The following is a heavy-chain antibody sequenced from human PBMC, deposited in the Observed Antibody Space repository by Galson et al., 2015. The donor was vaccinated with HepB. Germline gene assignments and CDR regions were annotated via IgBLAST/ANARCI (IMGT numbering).Heavy chain of an antibody. D-gene: IGHD3-3*01. CDR1: GASISSSNYY. Sequence: SETLSLTCTVSGASISSSNYYWGWLRQPPGKGLEWIGSIYYSGSTYYKPSLKSRVTISVDTSKNQFSLKLSSVTAADTAVYYCARHGNTVIRPDNWFDPWGQGTLVTVSS. V-gene: IGHV4-39*01. J-gene: IGHJ5*02. CDR2: IYYSGST. CDR3: ARHGNTVIRPDNWFDP.